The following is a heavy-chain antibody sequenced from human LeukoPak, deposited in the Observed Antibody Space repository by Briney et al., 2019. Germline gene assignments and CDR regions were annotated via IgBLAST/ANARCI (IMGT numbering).Heavy chain of an antibody. CDR2: IKQDGSEK. V-gene: IGHV3-7*01. Sequence: GGSLRLSCAASGFTFSSYWMSWVRQAPGKGLEWVANIKQDGSEKYYVDSVKGRFTISRDTSKNTLYLQMNSLRAEDTAVYYCARSGDADPYDRAPLDYWGQGTLVTVSS. CDR3: ARSGDADPYDRAPLDY. CDR1: GFTFSSYW. D-gene: IGHD3-22*01. J-gene: IGHJ4*02.